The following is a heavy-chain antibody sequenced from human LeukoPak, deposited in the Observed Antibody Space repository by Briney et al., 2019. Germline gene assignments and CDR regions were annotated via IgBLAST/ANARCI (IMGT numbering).Heavy chain of an antibody. CDR3: ARGNREDLSNYYFDY. CDR1: GFTFSSYG. D-gene: IGHD1-14*01. CDR2: INHSGST. Sequence: LRLSCAASGFTFSSYGMHWVRQAPGKGLEWIGEINHSGSTNYNPSLKSRVTISVDTSKNQFSLKLSSVTAADTAVYYCARGNREDLSNYYFDYWGQGTLVTVSS. J-gene: IGHJ4*02. V-gene: IGHV4-34*01.